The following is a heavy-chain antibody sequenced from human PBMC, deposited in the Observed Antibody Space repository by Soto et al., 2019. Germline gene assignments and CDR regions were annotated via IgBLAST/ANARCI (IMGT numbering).Heavy chain of an antibody. CDR2: IIPIFGTA. CDR1: GGTFSSYA. J-gene: IGHJ6*02. V-gene: IGHV1-69*01. D-gene: IGHD3-16*01. Sequence: QVQLVQSGAEVKKPGSSVKVSCKASGGTFSSYAISWVRQAPGQGLEWMGGIIPIFGTANYAQKFQGRVTIAADDTTSTAYMEVGSLRTGDTGVYFCARGRLLGGGYYYGMDVWGQGTTVTVSS. CDR3: ARGRLLGGGYYYGMDV.